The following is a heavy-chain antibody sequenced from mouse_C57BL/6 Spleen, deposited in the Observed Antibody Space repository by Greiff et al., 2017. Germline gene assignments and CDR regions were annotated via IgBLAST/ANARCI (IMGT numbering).Heavy chain of an antibody. CDR3: AREGDYYFDY. V-gene: IGHV1-64*01. J-gene: IGHJ2*01. CDR1: GYTFTSYW. CDR2: IHPNSGST. Sequence: QIQLQQPGAELVKPGASVKLSCKASGYTFTSYWMHWVKQRPGQGLEWIGMIHPNSGSTNYNEKFKSKATLTVDKSSSTAYMQLSSLTSVDSAVYYCAREGDYYFDYWGQGTTLTVAS.